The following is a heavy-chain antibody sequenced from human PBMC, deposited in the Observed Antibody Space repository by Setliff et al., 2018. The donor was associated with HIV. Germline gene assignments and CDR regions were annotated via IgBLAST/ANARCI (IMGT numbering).Heavy chain of an antibody. V-gene: IGHV4-30-4*08. J-gene: IGHJ4*02. CDR1: GASINSGSYY. CDR2: IYYSGST. CDR3: ARGIDSSGYHGDY. Sequence: SETLSLTCSVSGASINSGSYYWTWIRQHPGKGPEWIGYIYYSGSTYYNPSLKSRVTISVDTSKNQFSLKLSSVTAADTAVYYCARGIDSSGYHGDYWGQGTRVTVS. D-gene: IGHD3-22*01.